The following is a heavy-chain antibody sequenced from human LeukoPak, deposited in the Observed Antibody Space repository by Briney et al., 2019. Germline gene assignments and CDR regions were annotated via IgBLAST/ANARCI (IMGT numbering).Heavy chain of an antibody. V-gene: IGHV4-39*07. CDR2: IYYSGST. D-gene: IGHD3-22*01. CDR3: ARGKITMIVVSAFDI. J-gene: IGHJ3*02. CDR1: GGSISSSSYY. Sequence: PSETLSLTCTVSGGSISSSSYYWGWIRQPPGKGLEWIGSIYYSGSTYYNPSLKSRVTISVDTSKNQFSLKLSSVTAAHTAVYYCARGKITMIVVSAFDIWGQGTMVTVSS.